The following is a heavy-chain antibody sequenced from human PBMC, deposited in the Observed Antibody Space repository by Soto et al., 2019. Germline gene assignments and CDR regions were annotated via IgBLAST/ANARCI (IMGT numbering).Heavy chain of an antibody. J-gene: IGHJ3*02. CDR1: GFTFIDYY. Sequence: SWGSLRLSCAASGFTFIDYYITFIRQSPGKGLEWVSYISSSGSSKYYADSVKGRFTISRENTKNSLYLQVNNLRAEDTALYYCARDLGDRDAFDIWGQGTMVTVSS. D-gene: IGHD2-21*02. V-gene: IGHV3-11*01. CDR2: ISSSGSSK. CDR3: ARDLGDRDAFDI.